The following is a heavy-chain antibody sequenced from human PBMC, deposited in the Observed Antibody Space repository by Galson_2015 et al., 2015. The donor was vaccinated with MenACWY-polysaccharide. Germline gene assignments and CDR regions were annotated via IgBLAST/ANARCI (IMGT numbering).Heavy chain of an antibody. V-gene: IGHV3-21*05. CDR1: GFTFSSYS. CDR3: ARWAAKGAGLNWFDP. CDR2: ISSSSSYI. Sequence: SLRLSCAASGFTFSSYSMNWVRQAPGKGLEWVSYISSSSSYIYYADSVKGRFTISRDNAKNSLYLQMNSLRAEDTAVYYCARWAAKGAGLNWFDPWGQGTLVTVSS. D-gene: IGHD6-19*01. J-gene: IGHJ5*02.